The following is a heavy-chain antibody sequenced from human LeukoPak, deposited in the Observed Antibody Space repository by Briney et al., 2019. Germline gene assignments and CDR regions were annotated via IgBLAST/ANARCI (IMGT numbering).Heavy chain of an antibody. D-gene: IGHD4-23*01. CDR1: GGSISSGAYY. V-gene: IGHV4-31*03. J-gene: IGHJ3*02. Sequence: KTSQTLSLTSTVSGGSISSGAYYWSWIRQHPGKGQEWIGYIYYSGSTYYNPSLKSRVTISVDTSKNQFSLKLSSVTAADTAVYYCARVPRDGGNSDDAFDIWGQGTMVTVSS. CDR2: IYYSGST. CDR3: ARVPRDGGNSDDAFDI.